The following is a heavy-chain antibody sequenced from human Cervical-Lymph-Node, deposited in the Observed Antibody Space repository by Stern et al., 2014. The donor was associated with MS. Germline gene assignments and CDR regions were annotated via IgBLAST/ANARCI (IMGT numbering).Heavy chain of an antibody. D-gene: IGHD3-10*01. CDR1: GFTFSNSW. CDR3: TILSGPFDH. V-gene: IGHV3-74*02. J-gene: IGHJ4*02. CDR2: INRDGSTT. Sequence: EVQLVESGGGLVQPGGSLRLSCEASGFTFSNSWMHWVRQAPGKGLVWVSRINRDGSTTTYADSVKGRFTISRDNAKNTLYLQMSSLRAEYTAVYYCTILSGPFDHWGQGTLVTVSS.